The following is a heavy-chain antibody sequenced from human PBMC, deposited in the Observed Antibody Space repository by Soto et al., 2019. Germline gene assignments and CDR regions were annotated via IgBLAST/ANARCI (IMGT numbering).Heavy chain of an antibody. D-gene: IGHD3-3*01. V-gene: IGHV4-59*01. CDR3: AREAIFEDSYYYYGMDV. CDR1: GGSISRYY. J-gene: IGHJ6*02. CDR2: IYYSGST. Sequence: SETLSLTFPVSGGSISRYYWSWIRQPPGKGLEWIGYIYYSGSTNYNPSLKSRVTISVDTSKNQFSLKLSSVTAADTAVYYCAREAIFEDSYYYYGMDVGGQGTTVTVSS.